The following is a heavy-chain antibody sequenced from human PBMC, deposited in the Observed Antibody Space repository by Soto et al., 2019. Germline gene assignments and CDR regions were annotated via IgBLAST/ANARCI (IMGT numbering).Heavy chain of an antibody. J-gene: IGHJ4*02. CDR2: INPNSGGT. CDR3: ARGTYFYDSSGYYYVSHAYDY. CDR1: GYTFTGYY. Sequence: ASVKVYCKASGYTFTGYYMHWVRKATEQGLEWMGWINPNSGGTNYAQKFQGWVTMTRDTSISTAYMELSRLRSDDTAVYYCARGTYFYDSSGYYYVSHAYDYWGQGTLVTVSS. V-gene: IGHV1-2*04. D-gene: IGHD3-22*01.